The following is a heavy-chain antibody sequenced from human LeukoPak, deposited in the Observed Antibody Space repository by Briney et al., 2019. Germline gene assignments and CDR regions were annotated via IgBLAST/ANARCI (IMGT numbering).Heavy chain of an antibody. D-gene: IGHD6-19*01. CDR3: AKGGVAVAGTVDY. Sequence: PGGSLRLSCAASGFTFDDYAMHWVRQAPGKGLGWVSGISWNSGSIGYADSVKGRFTISRDNAKNSLYLQMNSLRAEDMALYYCAKGGVAVAGTVDYWGQGTLVTVSS. V-gene: IGHV3-9*03. CDR1: GFTFDDYA. J-gene: IGHJ4*02. CDR2: ISWNSGSI.